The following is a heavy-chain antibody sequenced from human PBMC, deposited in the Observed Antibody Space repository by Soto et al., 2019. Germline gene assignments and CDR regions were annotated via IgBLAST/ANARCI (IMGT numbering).Heavy chain of an antibody. D-gene: IGHD3-10*01. CDR3: ARVRGSGSYAAYYFDS. V-gene: IGHV4-31*03. J-gene: IGHJ4*01. CDR2: IHYSGST. CDR1: GGSVSNGGYY. Sequence: SETLSLTCTVSGGSVSNGGYYWNWVRQHPGKGLEWIGYIHYSGSTWYNPSLESRVTISVDTSKDQFSLKLRSVTAADTAVYYCARVRGSGSYAAYYFDSWGQGTLVTVSS.